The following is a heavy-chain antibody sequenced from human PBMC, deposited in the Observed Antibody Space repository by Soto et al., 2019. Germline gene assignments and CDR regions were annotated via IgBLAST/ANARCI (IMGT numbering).Heavy chain of an antibody. D-gene: IGHD1-26*01. J-gene: IGHJ4*02. CDR2: LTDSGVRT. Sequence: GGSLRLSCAASGFLFSDYAMTWVRRAPWKGLEWVPSLTDSGVRTFYADSVKGRFTISRDNSKNTLFLQMNSLRAEDTAMYYCAKVGREGASGSYSRFDAGGKGTLVTVPS. CDR1: GFLFSDYA. V-gene: IGHV3-23*01. CDR3: AKVGREGASGSYSRFDA.